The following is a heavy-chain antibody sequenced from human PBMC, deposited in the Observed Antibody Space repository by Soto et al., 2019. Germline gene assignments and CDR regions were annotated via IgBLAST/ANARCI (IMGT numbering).Heavy chain of an antibody. Sequence: ASVKVSCKASGYTFSNYGITWVRQAPGQGLEWMGWISAYNGNTHFAQKFQGRVTMTTDTPTTTAFMELRSLRSDDTAVYYCARDPGSSSWYAPGPYWGQGTLVTVSS. D-gene: IGHD6-13*01. J-gene: IGHJ4*02. CDR1: GYTFSNYG. CDR3: ARDPGSSSWYAPGPY. CDR2: ISAYNGNT. V-gene: IGHV1-18*01.